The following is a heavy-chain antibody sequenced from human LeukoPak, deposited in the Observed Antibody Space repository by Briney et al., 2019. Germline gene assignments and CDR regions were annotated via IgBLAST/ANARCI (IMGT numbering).Heavy chain of an antibody. V-gene: IGHV4-4*07. D-gene: IGHD3-3*01. CDR3: ARDDFWSGYRAFDI. Sequence: SETLSLTCTVSGVSISSYYWSWIRQSAGKGREWIGRIYTSGSTNYNPSLKSRVTMSVDTSRNQVSLKLSSLTAADTTLYYSARDDFWSGYRAFDIWGQGTMVTVSS. J-gene: IGHJ3*02. CDR1: GVSISSYY. CDR2: IYTSGST.